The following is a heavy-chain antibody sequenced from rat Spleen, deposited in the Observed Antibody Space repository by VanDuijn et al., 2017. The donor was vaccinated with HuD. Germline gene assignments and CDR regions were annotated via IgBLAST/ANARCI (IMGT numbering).Heavy chain of an antibody. J-gene: IGHJ2*01. CDR1: GFTFRNFD. CDR2: ISYGDSSGHSST. Sequence: EVQLVESGGGLVQPGGSLKVSCEASGFTFRNFDMAWVRQAPTKGLEWVATISYGDSSGHSSTYYRDSVKGRFTISRDNAKSTLSLQMDSLRSEDTATYYCARRHYGYTDYFDYWGQGVMVTVSS. V-gene: IGHV5-29*01. D-gene: IGHD1-9*01. CDR3: ARRHYGYTDYFDY.